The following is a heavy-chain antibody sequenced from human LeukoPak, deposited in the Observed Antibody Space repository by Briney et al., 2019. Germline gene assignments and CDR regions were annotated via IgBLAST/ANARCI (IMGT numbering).Heavy chain of an antibody. V-gene: IGHV3-30*18. J-gene: IGHJ6*02. CDR2: ISYDGSNK. Sequence: PGGSLRLSCAASGFTFSSYGMHWVRQAPGKGLEWVAVISYDGSNKYYADSMKGRFTISRDNSKNTLYLQMNSLRAEDTAVYYCAKVLEWLTYYYYYGMDVWGQGTTVTVSS. D-gene: IGHD5-12*01. CDR1: GFTFSSYG. CDR3: AKVLEWLTYYYYYGMDV.